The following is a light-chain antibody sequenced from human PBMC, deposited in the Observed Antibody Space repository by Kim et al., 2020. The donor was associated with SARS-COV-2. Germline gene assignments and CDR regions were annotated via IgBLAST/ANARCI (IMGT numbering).Light chain of an antibody. V-gene: IGLV3-19*01. CDR1: SLRTSY. J-gene: IGLJ2*01. Sequence: SSELTQDPAVSVALGQTVTIACRGDSLRTSYAGWSQQKAGKAPVLAIYDKNSRPAGVPDRFSGSSAGSTASLTITGAQAENEADYYCNSRDTTGYHVVFGGGTQLTVL. CDR2: DKN. CDR3: NSRDTTGYHVV.